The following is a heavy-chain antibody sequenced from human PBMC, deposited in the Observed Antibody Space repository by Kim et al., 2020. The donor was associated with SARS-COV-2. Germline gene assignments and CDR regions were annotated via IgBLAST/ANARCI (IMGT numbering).Heavy chain of an antibody. J-gene: IGHJ4*02. D-gene: IGHD4-17*01. CDR3: AKDGQHGDGDINFDY. CDR1: GFTFSSYA. V-gene: IGHV3-23*01. CDR2: VSGSGGGGKT. Sequence: GGSLRLSCAASGFTFSSYAMSWVRQAPGKGLEWVSTVSGSGGGGKTYYADSVKGRFTISRDNSKNTLYLQTNSLRAEDTAIFYCAKDGQHGDGDINFDYWGQGVLVTVSS.